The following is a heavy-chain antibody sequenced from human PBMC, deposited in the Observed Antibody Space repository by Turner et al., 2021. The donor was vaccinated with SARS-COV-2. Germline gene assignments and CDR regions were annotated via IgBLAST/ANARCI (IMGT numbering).Heavy chain of an antibody. Sequence: EVQLVESGGGVVQPGGSLRLSCAASGFTFSNYWMHWVRQAPGKGLVWVSRIKSDGSATSYADSVKGRFTISRDNAKNTVYLQMNSLRADDTAVYYCVRISSYYDRGYFDLWGRGTLVTVSS. V-gene: IGHV3-74*01. CDR2: IKSDGSAT. CDR1: GFTFSNYW. CDR3: VRISSYYDRGYFDL. J-gene: IGHJ2*01. D-gene: IGHD3-22*01.